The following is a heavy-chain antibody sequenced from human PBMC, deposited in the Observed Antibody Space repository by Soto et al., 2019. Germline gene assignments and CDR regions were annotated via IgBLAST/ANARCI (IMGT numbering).Heavy chain of an antibody. CDR2: IYPGDSDT. V-gene: IGHV5-51*01. Sequence: GESLKISCKGSGYRFNTYWIGWVRQMPGKGLEWMGIIYPGDSDTRYSPSFQGQVTISADKSISTVYLQWSSLKASDTALYYFATGPSGGWYPVGYFDYWGQGRLVTVSS. CDR1: GYRFNTYW. J-gene: IGHJ4*02. CDR3: ATGPSGGWYPVGYFDY. D-gene: IGHD6-19*01.